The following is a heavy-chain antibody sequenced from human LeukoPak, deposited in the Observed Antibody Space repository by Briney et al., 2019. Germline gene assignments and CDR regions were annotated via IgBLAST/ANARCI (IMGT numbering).Heavy chain of an antibody. CDR2: IIPIFGIA. J-gene: IGHJ5*02. CDR3: ARIRDGYNP. CDR1: GGTFSSYA. D-gene: IGHD5-24*01. V-gene: IGHV1-69*04. Sequence: ASVKVSCKASGGTFSSYAISWVRQAPGQGLEWMGRIIPIFGIANYAQKFQGRVTITADKSTSTAYMELSSLRSEDTAVYYCARIRDGYNPWGQRTLVTVSS.